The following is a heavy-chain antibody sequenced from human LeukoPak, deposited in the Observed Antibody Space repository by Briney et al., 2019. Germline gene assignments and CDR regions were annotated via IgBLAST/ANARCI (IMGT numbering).Heavy chain of an antibody. CDR3: ARDGDGPPFDY. J-gene: IGHJ4*02. V-gene: IGHV3-48*01. Sequence: GGSLRLSCAASGFTFSSYSMNWVRQAPGKGLEWVSYISSSSSTIYYADSVKGRFTISRDNAQNSLYLQMNSLRAEDTAVYYCARDGDGPPFDYWGQGTLVTVSS. D-gene: IGHD5-24*01. CDR2: ISSSSSTI. CDR1: GFTFSSYS.